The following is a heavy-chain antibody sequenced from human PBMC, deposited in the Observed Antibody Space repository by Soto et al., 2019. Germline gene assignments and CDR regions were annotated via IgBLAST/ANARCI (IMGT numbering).Heavy chain of an antibody. CDR3: ARGDYFDY. V-gene: IGHV3-33*01. Sequence: QVQLVESRGGVVQPGRSLRLSCAAAGFTISSYGMHWVRQAPGQGLEWVAVIWYDGSNKYYADSVKGRFTISRDNSKNTLYLQMNILRAEDTVVYYCARGDYFDYWGQGTLVTVFS. J-gene: IGHJ4*02. CDR2: IWYDGSNK. CDR1: GFTISSYG.